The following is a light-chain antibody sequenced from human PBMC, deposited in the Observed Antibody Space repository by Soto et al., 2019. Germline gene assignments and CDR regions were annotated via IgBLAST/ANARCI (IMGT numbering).Light chain of an antibody. CDR1: QGISHY. J-gene: IGKJ1*01. V-gene: IGKV1-27*01. Sequence: DIQMTQSPSSLSASVGDRVTITCRASQGISHYVAWYQQKPGKVPKLLIYAASTLQPGVPARFSGSGSGTDFTLTITSLQPEDVAAYYCQKYNSVPWTFGQGTKVEIK. CDR2: AAS. CDR3: QKYNSVPWT.